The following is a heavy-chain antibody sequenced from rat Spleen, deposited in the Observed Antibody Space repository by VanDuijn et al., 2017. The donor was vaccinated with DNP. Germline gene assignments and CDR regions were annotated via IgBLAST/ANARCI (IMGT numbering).Heavy chain of an antibody. CDR3: ARWGTFYWYFDF. CDR1: GYTFTSYY. Sequence: QVQLQQSGAELAKPGSSVKTSCKASGYTFTSYYIAWIKRTTGQGLEYVGYIHTGSGDTTYNEKFKGRATLTLDKSSSTAFMQLSSLTPDDSAVYYCARWGTFYWYFDFWGPGTMVTVSS. V-gene: IGHV1-43*01. D-gene: IGHD3-2*01. J-gene: IGHJ1*01. CDR2: IHTGSGDT.